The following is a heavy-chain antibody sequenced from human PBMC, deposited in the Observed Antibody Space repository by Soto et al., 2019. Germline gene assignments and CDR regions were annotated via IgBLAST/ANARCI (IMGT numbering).Heavy chain of an antibody. V-gene: IGHV1-69*01. CDR2: IISIFGTA. CDR1: GCTFSSYS. CDR3: ERERGRDSRAFDI. D-gene: IGHD2-21*02. Sequence: GASVKVSCNASGCTFSSYSTSFLLQSPGQRLEWVGGIISIFGTANYAQKFQGRVTITADESTSTAYMELSSLRSEDTAMYYCERERGRDSRAFDIWGQGTMVTVSS. J-gene: IGHJ3*02.